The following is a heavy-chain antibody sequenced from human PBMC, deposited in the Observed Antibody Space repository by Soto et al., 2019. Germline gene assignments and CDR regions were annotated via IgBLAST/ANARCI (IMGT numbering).Heavy chain of an antibody. D-gene: IGHD3-22*01. CDR1: GYTFTGYY. V-gene: IGHV1-2*04. CDR2: INPNSGGT. J-gene: IGHJ4*02. Sequence: ASVKVSCKASGYTFTGYYMHWVRQAPGQGLEWMGWINPNSGGTSYAQKFQGWVTMTRDTSISTAYMELSRLRSDDTAVYYCAREGYYDSSGYPDYWGQGTLVTVSS. CDR3: AREGYYDSSGYPDY.